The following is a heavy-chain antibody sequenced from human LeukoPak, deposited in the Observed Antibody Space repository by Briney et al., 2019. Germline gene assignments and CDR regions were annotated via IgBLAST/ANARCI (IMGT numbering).Heavy chain of an antibody. CDR2: ISGSGGST. CDR3: AREDDSRGDKIDY. V-gene: IGHV3-23*01. CDR1: GFTFSSYA. J-gene: IGHJ4*02. Sequence: PGGSLRLSCAASGFTFSSYAMTWVRQAPGKGLEWVSSISGSGGSTYYADSVKGRVTISRDSSKNTLYLQMNSLRAEDTAVYYCAREDDSRGDKIDYWGQGTLVTVSS. D-gene: IGHD3-22*01.